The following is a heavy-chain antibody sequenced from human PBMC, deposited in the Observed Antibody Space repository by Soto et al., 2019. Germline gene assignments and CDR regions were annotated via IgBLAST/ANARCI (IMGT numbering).Heavy chain of an antibody. D-gene: IGHD3-22*01. Sequence: SSETLSLTCTVSGVSITSSSYYWGWIRQPPGKGLEWIGNIYYSGSTYYNPSLKSRVTISVDTSKNQFSLKLSSVTAADTAVYYCMLGSGWKDFDYWGQGTLVTVSS. CDR3: MLGSGWKDFDY. J-gene: IGHJ4*02. V-gene: IGHV4-39*01. CDR2: IYYSGST. CDR1: GVSITSSSYY.